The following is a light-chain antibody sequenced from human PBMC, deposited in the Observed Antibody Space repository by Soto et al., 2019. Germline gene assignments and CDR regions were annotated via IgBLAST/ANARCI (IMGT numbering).Light chain of an antibody. J-gene: IGLJ2*01. CDR3: SSFAGGGNPVL. CDR1: SSDVGGYTY. Sequence: QSALTQPPSASGSLGQSVTISCTGTSSDVGGYTYVSWHQQHPGKAPKVMIYEVTKRPPGVPDRFSGSKSGSTASLTVSGRQAEDEADYYCSSFAGGGNPVLLGGGTKLTVL. V-gene: IGLV2-8*01. CDR2: EVT.